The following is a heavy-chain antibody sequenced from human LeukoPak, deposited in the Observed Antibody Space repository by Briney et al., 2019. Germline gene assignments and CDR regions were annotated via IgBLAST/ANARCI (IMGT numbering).Heavy chain of an antibody. Sequence: SETLSLTCAVSGYSISSGYYWGWSRQPPGKGVEGIGSSNNSGSTYYNPSVKRRVTISVDTTKNKFYMKMSSVTDADTAVYYCARQYYDFLSGYHREPDYFDYWGQGTLVTVSS. CDR2: SNNSGST. V-gene: IGHV4-38-2*01. J-gene: IGHJ4*02. D-gene: IGHD3-3*01. CDR1: GYSISSGYY. CDR3: ARQYYDFLSGYHREPDYFDY.